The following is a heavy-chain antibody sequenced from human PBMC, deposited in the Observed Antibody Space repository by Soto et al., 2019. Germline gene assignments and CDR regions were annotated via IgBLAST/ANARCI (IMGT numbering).Heavy chain of an antibody. CDR1: GFTFSTYA. J-gene: IGHJ4*02. CDR2: IRGDGVTT. Sequence: GGSLRLSCAASGFTFSTYAMTWVRQAPGKGLEWVSAIRGDGVTTYYADSVRGRFTISRDNSENTLYLQMINLRAEDTAVYYCAKGTPTGAATYPPFDYWGQGTLVTVSS. D-gene: IGHD1-26*01. CDR3: AKGTPTGAATYPPFDY. V-gene: IGHV3-23*01.